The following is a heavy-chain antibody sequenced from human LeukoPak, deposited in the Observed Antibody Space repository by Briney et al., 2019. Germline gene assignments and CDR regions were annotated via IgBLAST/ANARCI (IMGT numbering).Heavy chain of an antibody. J-gene: IGHJ4*02. D-gene: IGHD3-22*01. V-gene: IGHV3-30*02. CDR3: AKDRYYYDSSAYDY. Sequence: GGSLRLSCAASGFTFSSYGMHWVRQAPGKGLEGVAFIRYDGSNKYYADSVKGRFTISRDNSKNTLYLQMNSLRAEDTAVYYCAKDRYYYDSSAYDYWGQGTLVTVSS. CDR1: GFTFSSYG. CDR2: IRYDGSNK.